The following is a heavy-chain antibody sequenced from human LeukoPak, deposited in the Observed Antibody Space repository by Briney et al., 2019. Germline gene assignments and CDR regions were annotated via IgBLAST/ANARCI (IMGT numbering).Heavy chain of an antibody. CDR2: ISGSGGST. V-gene: IGHV3-23*01. D-gene: IGHD3-22*01. J-gene: IGHJ4*02. Sequence: GGSLRLSCAASGFTFSSYAMSWVRQAPGKGLEWVSAISGSGGSTYYADSVKGRFTISRDNSKNTLYLQMNSLRPEDTAVYYCAKNYYDTTVPYYFDYWGQGTLVTVSS. CDR3: AKNYYDTTVPYYFDY. CDR1: GFTFSSYA.